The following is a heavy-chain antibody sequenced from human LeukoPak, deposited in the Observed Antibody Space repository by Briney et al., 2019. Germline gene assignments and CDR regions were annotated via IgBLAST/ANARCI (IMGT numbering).Heavy chain of an antibody. CDR1: GFTFSSYW. CDR2: IKQDGSEK. J-gene: IGHJ4*02. D-gene: IGHD3-10*01. V-gene: IGHV3-7*01. Sequence: GGSLRLSCAASGFTFSSYWMSWVRQAPGKGLEWVANIKQDGSEKYYVDSVKRRFTIFRDNAKNSLYLQMNSLRAEDTAVYYRARVTGSGSLGSYPYWGQGTLVTVSS. CDR3: ARVTGSGSLGSYPY.